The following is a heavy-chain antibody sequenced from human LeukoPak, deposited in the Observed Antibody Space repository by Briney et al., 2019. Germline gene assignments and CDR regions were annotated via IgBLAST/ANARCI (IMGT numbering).Heavy chain of an antibody. D-gene: IGHD2-21*02. Sequence: PSETLSLTCTVSGGSISSSSYYWGWIRQPPGKGLEWIGSMYYSGNTYYNPSLKSRVTISVDTSKNQSSLKLSSVTAADTAVYYCARDLGLCGGDCDFDAFDIWGQGTMVTVSS. V-gene: IGHV4-39*07. CDR2: MYYSGNT. CDR1: GGSISSSSYY. J-gene: IGHJ3*02. CDR3: ARDLGLCGGDCDFDAFDI.